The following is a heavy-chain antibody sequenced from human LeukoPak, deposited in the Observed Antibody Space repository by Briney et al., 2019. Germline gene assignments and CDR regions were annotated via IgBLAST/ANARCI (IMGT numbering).Heavy chain of an antibody. D-gene: IGHD1-26*01. CDR2: ISGSGGST. Sequence: PGGSLRLSCAASGFTFSSYAMSWVRQAPGKGLEWVSAISGSGGSTYYADSVKGRFTISRDNSKNTLYLQMNSLRAEDTAVYCCAKGLVGATDPYYFDYWGQGTLVTVSS. V-gene: IGHV3-23*01. CDR1: GFTFSSYA. CDR3: AKGLVGATDPYYFDY. J-gene: IGHJ4*02.